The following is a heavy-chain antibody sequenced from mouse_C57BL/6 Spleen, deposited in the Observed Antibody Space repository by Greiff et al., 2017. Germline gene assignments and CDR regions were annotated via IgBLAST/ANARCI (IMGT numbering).Heavy chain of an antibody. V-gene: IGHV1-36*01. CDR1: GFTFTDYY. CDR2: VYPYNGGT. Sequence: VQLQQSGPVLVKPGPSVKISCKASGFTFTDYYMHWVKQSHGKSLEWIGFVYPYNGGTSYNQKFKGKATLTVDTSSSTAYMELNSRTSEDSAVYYCASSGYGNHWYFDVWGTGTTVTVSS. CDR3: ASSGYGNHWYFDV. J-gene: IGHJ1*03. D-gene: IGHD2-1*01.